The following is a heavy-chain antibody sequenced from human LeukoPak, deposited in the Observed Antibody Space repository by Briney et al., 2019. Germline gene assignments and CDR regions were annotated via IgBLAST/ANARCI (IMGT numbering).Heavy chain of an antibody. CDR1: GGSFSFYS. V-gene: IGHV4-34*01. CDR3: ARGETARLPYFSY. CDR2: INHRGST. Sequence: SETLSLTCAVYGGSFSFYSWTWIRQPPGKGLEWIGEINHRGSTDYNSSLKSRVTISVDTSKNQFSLMLSSVTAADTAVYYCARGETARLPYFSYWGQGTLVTVSS. J-gene: IGHJ4*02. D-gene: IGHD6-6*01.